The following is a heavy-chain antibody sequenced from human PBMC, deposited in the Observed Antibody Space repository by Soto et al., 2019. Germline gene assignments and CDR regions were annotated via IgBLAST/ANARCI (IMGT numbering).Heavy chain of an antibody. Sequence: VKVSCKASGYTFTGYYMHWVRQAPGQGLEWMGWINPNSGGTNYAQKFQGWVTMTRDTSISTAYMELSRLRSDDTAVYYCARERYSYGYHYYGMDVWGQGTTVTVYS. CDR2: INPNSGGT. J-gene: IGHJ6*02. CDR3: ARERYSYGYHYYGMDV. CDR1: GYTFTGYY. V-gene: IGHV1-2*04. D-gene: IGHD5-18*01.